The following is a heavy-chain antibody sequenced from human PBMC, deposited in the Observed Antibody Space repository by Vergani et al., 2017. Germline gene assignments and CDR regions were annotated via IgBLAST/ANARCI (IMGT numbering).Heavy chain of an antibody. CDR3: ARGESYELLWYFDL. Sequence: QVQLVESGGGVVQPGRSLRLSCAASGFTFSSYGMHWVRQAPGKGLEWVAVISYDGRNKYYADSVKGRFTISRDNSKNTLYLQMNSLSAEDTAVYYCARGESYELLWYFDLWGRGTLVTVSS. D-gene: IGHD3-16*01. CDR1: GFTFSSYG. J-gene: IGHJ2*01. V-gene: IGHV3-30*03. CDR2: ISYDGRNK.